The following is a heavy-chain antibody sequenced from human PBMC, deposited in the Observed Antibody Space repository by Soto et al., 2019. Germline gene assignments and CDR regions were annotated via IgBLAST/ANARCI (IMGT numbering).Heavy chain of an antibody. J-gene: IGHJ6*02. CDR1: GFTFSDYY. CDR2: ISSSGSTI. Sequence: PGGSLRLSCAASGFTFSDYYMSWIRQAPGKGLEWVSYISSSGSTIYYADSVKGRFTISRDNAKNSLYLQMNSLRAEDTAVYYWARDAPYYDFWSGYFPRYYYYGMDVWGQGTTVTVSS. V-gene: IGHV3-11*01. D-gene: IGHD3-3*01. CDR3: ARDAPYYDFWSGYFPRYYYYGMDV.